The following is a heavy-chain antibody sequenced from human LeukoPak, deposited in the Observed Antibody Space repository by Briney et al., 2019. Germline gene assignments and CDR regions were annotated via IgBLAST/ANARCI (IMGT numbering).Heavy chain of an antibody. CDR3: ERARVYGSGWLGRHFDY. CDR1: GFTFSTYC. V-gene: IGHV3-74*01. Sequence: PGGSLRLSCTASGFTFSTYCISWVRQSPGKGPEWVARITGDGTTTNHADSVKGRFTISRDNSKNTAYLQMNSLRDEDTALYYCERARVYGSGWLGRHFDYWGQGTLVTVSS. CDR2: ITGDGTTT. D-gene: IGHD6-19*01. J-gene: IGHJ4*02.